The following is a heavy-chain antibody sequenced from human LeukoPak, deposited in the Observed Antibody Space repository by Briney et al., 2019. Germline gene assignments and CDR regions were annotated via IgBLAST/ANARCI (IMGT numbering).Heavy chain of an antibody. Sequence: ASVKVSCKASGYTFTNYGVNWVRQAPGEGLEWMGWINTNSGDPTYAQGFTGRFVFSLDTSVSTAYLQISSLRAEDTAVYYCARFRPHGYYDTFDIWAKGQWSPSL. CDR2: INTNSGDP. J-gene: IGHJ3*02. CDR3: ARFRPHGYYDTFDI. D-gene: IGHD5-18*01. V-gene: IGHV7-4-1*02. CDR1: GYTFTNYG.